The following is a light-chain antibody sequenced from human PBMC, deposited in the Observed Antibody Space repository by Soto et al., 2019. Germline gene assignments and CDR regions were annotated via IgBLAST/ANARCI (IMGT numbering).Light chain of an antibody. V-gene: IGLV2-14*01. CDR3: LSKTSSISYV. J-gene: IGLJ1*01. CDR1: TSDVGGYNY. CDR2: EVS. Sequence: QSVLTQPASVSGSPGQSITISCTVTTSDVGGYNYVSWYQQHPGKVPKLLIHEVSNRPSGVSNRFSGSKSGNTASLTISGLQAEDEADYYCLSKTSSISYVFGTGTKV.